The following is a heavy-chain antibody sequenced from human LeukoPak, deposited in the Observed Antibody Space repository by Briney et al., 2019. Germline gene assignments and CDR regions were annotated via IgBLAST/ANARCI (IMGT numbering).Heavy chain of an antibody. V-gene: IGHV3-7*01. CDR1: GSTFRNYW. J-gene: IGHJ4*02. CDR2: IKQDGSEK. CDR3: TRDTGGIGSYPDY. D-gene: IGHD1-26*01. Sequence: GGSLRLSCAASGSTFRNYWMTWVRQTPGKGLEWVANIKQDGSEKYFWDSVKGRFTISRDNAKNSVYLQMNSLRAEDTGVYYCTRDTGGIGSYPDYWSQGTLVTVSS.